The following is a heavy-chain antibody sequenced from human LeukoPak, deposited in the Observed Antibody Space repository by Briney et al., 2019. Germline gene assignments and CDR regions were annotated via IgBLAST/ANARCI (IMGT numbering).Heavy chain of an antibody. V-gene: IGHV3-48*03. CDR3: ARVLRYCSGGNCYSGGLGYMDV. CDR1: GFTFSSYE. Sequence: PGGSLRLSCAASGFTFSSYEMNWVRQAPGKGLEWVSSISRSCSTKYYADSVKGRFTISRDNAKNSLFLQMNSLRAEDTAVYYCARVLRYCSGGNCYSGGLGYMDVWGKGTTVTISS. J-gene: IGHJ6*03. D-gene: IGHD2-15*01. CDR2: ISRSCSTK.